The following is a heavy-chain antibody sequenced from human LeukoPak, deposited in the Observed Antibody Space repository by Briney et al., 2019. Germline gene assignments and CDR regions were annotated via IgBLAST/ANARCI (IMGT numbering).Heavy chain of an antibody. D-gene: IGHD2-21*02. V-gene: IGHV4-39*01. J-gene: IGHJ4*02. CDR3: ARRDVLVTASFDY. CDR1: GGSISTSGYY. Sequence: SETLSLTCTVSGGSISTSGYYWGWIRQPPGKGLEWVGSIYFTGSTHSNPSLKSRVTISADTSKNQFSLKLSSVTAADTAIYYCARRDVLVTASFDYWGQGTLVTVSS. CDR2: IYFTGST.